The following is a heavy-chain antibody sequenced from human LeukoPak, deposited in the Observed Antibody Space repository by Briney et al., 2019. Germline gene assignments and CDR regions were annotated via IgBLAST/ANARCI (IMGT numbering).Heavy chain of an antibody. CDR1: GFTLSSNY. D-gene: IGHD1-26*01. V-gene: IGHV3-66*01. CDR3: ARELVGATRGFDY. Sequence: GGSLRLSCAASGFTLSSNYMSWVRQAPGKGLEWVPVIYSGGSRYYADSVKGRFTISRDNSKNTLYLQMNSLRAEDTAVYYCARELVGATRGFDYWGQGTLVTVSS. J-gene: IGHJ4*02. CDR2: IYSGGSR.